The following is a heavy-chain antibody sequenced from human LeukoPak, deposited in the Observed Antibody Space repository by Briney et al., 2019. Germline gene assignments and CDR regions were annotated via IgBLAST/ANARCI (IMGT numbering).Heavy chain of an antibody. V-gene: IGHV3-7*03. CDR1: GFTFSTYW. Sequence: PGGSLRLSCTASGFTFSTYWMTWVRQAPGKGLEWVASINQDENHRHYGPSARGRFTISRDNAKNSLLLQMNSLTAEDTAIYYCARSGPQAPDCYHYWGQGTQVTVSS. CDR2: INQDENHR. J-gene: IGHJ4*02. D-gene: IGHD2-21*02. CDR3: ARSGPQAPDCYHY.